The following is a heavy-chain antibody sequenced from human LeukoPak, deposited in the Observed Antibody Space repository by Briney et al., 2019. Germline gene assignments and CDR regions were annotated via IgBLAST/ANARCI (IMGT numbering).Heavy chain of an antibody. V-gene: IGHV4-34*01. CDR2: INHSGST. D-gene: IGHD5-18*01. J-gene: IGHJ4*02. CDR3: AKGPPDSYGEFHLSR. CDR1: GGSFSGYY. Sequence: PSETLSLTCAVYGGSFSGYYWSWIRQPPGKGLEWIGEINHSGSTNYNPSLKSRVTISVDTSKNQFSLKLSSVTAADTAVYYCAKGPPDSYGEFHLSRWGQGTLVTVSS.